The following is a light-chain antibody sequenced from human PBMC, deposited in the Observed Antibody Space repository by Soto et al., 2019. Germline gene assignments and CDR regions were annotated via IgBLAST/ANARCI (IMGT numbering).Light chain of an antibody. CDR3: SSYAGANRV. CDR2: EVT. J-gene: IGLJ1*01. CDR1: SSDVGANNY. V-gene: IGLV2-8*01. Sequence: QSALTQPPSASGSPGQSVTISCTGTSSDVGANNYVSWYQQHPGKAPKLMIYEVTKGPSGVPDRFSGSKSGNTASLTVSGLQAEDEADYYCSSYAGANRVFGTGTKVTVL.